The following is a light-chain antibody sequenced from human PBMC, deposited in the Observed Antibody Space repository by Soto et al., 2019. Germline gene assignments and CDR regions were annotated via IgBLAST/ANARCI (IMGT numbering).Light chain of an antibody. J-gene: IGKJ5*01. CDR3: QQYHNLPT. CDR1: QTISSW. CDR2: DAS. Sequence: DIQMTQSPSTLSGSVGDRVTITCRASQTISSWLAWYQQKPGKAPKLLIYDASNLETGVPSRFSGSGSGTDFTFTISSLQPEDIATYYCQQYHNLPTFGQGTRLEI. V-gene: IGKV1-33*01.